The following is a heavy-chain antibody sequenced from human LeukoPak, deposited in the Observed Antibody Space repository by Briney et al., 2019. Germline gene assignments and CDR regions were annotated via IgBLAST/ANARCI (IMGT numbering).Heavy chain of an antibody. V-gene: IGHV3-13*04. CDR3: TSVGRSGCTNYSDS. J-gene: IGHJ4*02. D-gene: IGHD6-19*01. Sequence: PGRSLRLSPAAAAFTFTSYEMHSVRHATGKGLEWVSVIGTSGDTYYAGSVKGRFTISRENAKNSFYLQMNSLTAGHPAVYFCTSVGRSGCTNYSDSWGQGTLVTVSS. CDR2: IGTSGDT. CDR1: AFTFTSYE.